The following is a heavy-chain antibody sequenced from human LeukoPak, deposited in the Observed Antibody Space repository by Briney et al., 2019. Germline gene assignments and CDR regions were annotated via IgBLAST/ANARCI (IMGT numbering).Heavy chain of an antibody. D-gene: IGHD2-2*01. V-gene: IGHV1-18*01. CDR1: GYTFTSYG. J-gene: IGHJ5*02. CDR3: ARVDVKGYCSSTSCYPWGFDP. Sequence: ALVKVSCKASGYTFTSYGISWVRQAPGQGLEWMGWISAYNGNTNYAQKLQGRVTMTTDTSTSTAYMELRSLRSDDTAVYYCARVDVKGYCSSTSCYPWGFDPWGQGTLVTVSS. CDR2: ISAYNGNT.